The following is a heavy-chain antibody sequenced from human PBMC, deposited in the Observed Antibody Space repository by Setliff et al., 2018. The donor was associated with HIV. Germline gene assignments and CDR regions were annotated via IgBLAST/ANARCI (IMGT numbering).Heavy chain of an antibody. CDR1: GFTFSDHY. J-gene: IGHJ4*02. V-gene: IGHV3-72*01. Sequence: PGGSLRLSCAASGFTFSDHYMDWVRQAPGKGLEWVGRMRNKDYSYITDYAASVKGRFTISRDDSKNTVYLHMNSLKTEDTAVYYCIWSGSSGLYYFDHWGQGTLVTVSS. CDR2: MRNKDYSYIT. D-gene: IGHD3-22*01. CDR3: IWSGSSGLYYFDH.